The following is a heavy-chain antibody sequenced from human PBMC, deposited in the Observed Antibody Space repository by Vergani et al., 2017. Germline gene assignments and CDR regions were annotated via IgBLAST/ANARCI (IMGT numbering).Heavy chain of an antibody. Sequence: QVQLVESGGGVVQRGGSLRLSCATSGFTLSNYDMQWIRQGPGKGLEFVGFIQFDGSNQYYADSVKGRFTLSGDFSKNTLYLQRNSLRTDDTATYYCAKHFRGWGIDYWGQGTQVIVSS. CDR3: AKHFRGWGIDY. D-gene: IGHD3-16*01. V-gene: IGHV3-30*02. CDR2: IQFDGSNQ. J-gene: IGHJ4*02. CDR1: GFTLSNYD.